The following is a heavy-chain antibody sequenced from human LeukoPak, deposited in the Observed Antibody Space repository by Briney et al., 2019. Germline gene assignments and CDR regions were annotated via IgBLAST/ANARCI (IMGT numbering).Heavy chain of an antibody. V-gene: IGHV1-24*01. CDR1: GYTLSELS. J-gene: IGHJ4*02. D-gene: IGHD5-12*01. Sequence: ASVKVSCKVSGYTLSELSIHWVRQPRGKGLEWMGGFEPEVGETIYAHKFQGRVTMIEDTSTDTGYMELTSLRSDDTAVYYCATSGPAGVATVQAYWGQGSLVTVSS. CDR2: FEPEVGET. CDR3: ATSGPAGVATVQAY.